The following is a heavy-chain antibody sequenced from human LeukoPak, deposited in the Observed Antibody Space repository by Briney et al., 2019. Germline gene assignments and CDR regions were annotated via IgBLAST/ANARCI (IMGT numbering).Heavy chain of an antibody. CDR1: GDSASSNSAA. V-gene: IGHV6-1*01. CDR2: TYYRSKWYN. CDR3: ARATHRNYYGSGEFDY. J-gene: IGHJ4*02. D-gene: IGHD3-10*01. Sequence: SQTLSLTCAISGDSASSNSAAWNWIRQSPSRGLEWLGRTYYRSKWYNDYAVSVKSRITINPDTSKNQFSLQLNSVTPEDTAVYYCARATHRNYYGSGEFDYWGQGTLVTVSS.